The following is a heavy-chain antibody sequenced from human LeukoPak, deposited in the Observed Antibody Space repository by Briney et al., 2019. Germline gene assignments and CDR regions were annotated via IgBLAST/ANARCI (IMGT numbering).Heavy chain of an antibody. CDR2: IYYSGST. Sequence: SETLSLTCTVSGGSISSSSYYWGWIRQPPGKGLEWIGSIYYSGSTYYNPSLKSRVTISVDTSKNQFSLKLSSVTAADTAVYYCARGRPYSSSWAPSYYFDYWGRGTLVTVSS. CDR1: GGSISSSSYY. CDR3: ARGRPYSSSWAPSYYFDY. V-gene: IGHV4-39*01. J-gene: IGHJ4*02. D-gene: IGHD6-13*01.